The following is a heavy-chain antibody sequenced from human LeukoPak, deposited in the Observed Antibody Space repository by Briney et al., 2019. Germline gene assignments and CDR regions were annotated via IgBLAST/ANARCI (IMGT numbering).Heavy chain of an antibody. D-gene: IGHD3-10*01. CDR1: GGSISSGSYY. CDR3: ARGPMVRGHWFDP. V-gene: IGHV4-61*02. Sequence: SETLSLTCTVSGGSISSGSYYWSWIRQPAGKGLEWIGRIYTSGSTNYNPSLKSRVTISVDTSKNQFSLKLSSVTAADTAVYYCARGPMVRGHWFDPWGQGTLVTVSS. J-gene: IGHJ5*02. CDR2: IYTSGST.